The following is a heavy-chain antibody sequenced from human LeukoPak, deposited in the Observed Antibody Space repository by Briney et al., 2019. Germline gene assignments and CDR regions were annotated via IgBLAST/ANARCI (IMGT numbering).Heavy chain of an antibody. J-gene: IGHJ6*03. CDR2: IYPGDSDT. CDR3: ARGFYGGYYYYYYMDV. Sequence: GESLQISCKGSGYSFTTYWIGWVRQMPGKDLEWMGIIYPGDSDTRYSPSFQGQVTISADRSISTAYLQWSSLKASDTAMYYCARGFYGGYYYYYYMDVWGKGTTVTVSS. V-gene: IGHV5-51*01. CDR1: GYSFTTYW. D-gene: IGHD4/OR15-4a*01.